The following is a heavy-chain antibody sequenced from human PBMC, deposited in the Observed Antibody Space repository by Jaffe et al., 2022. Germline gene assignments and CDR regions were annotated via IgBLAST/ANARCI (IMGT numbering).Heavy chain of an antibody. V-gene: IGHV3-15*01. Sequence: EVQLVESGGGLVKPGGSLRLSCAASGLPFSNAWMTWVRQAPGKGLEWVGHIKSRTDGETTDYAAPVKGRFTISRDDSKNTVFLQMNSLKIEDTAVYYCATSPGVYEWTPFDYWGQGTLVTVSS. CDR2: IKSRTDGETT. D-gene: IGHD3-10*01. J-gene: IGHJ4*02. CDR1: GLPFSNAW. CDR3: ATSPGVYEWTPFDY.